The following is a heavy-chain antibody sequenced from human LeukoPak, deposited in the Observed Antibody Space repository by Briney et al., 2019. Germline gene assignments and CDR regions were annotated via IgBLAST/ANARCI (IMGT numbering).Heavy chain of an antibody. CDR1: GFSFRSYT. CDR3: AKDHRLYGMDV. J-gene: IGHJ6*02. CDR2: ISYDGSNK. Sequence: GGSLRLSCAASGFSFRSYTMNWVRQAPGKGLEWVAVISYDGSNKYYADSVKGRFTISRDNSKNTLYLQMNSLRAEDTAVYYCAKDHRLYGMDVWGQGTTVTVSS. V-gene: IGHV3-30*18.